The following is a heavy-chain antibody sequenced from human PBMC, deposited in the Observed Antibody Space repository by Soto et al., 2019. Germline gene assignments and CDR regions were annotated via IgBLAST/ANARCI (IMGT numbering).Heavy chain of an antibody. CDR3: ARLGYYVGY. CDR1: GGSISSSSYY. V-gene: IGHV4-39*01. CDR2: IYYSGST. Sequence: QLQLQESGPGLVKPSETLSLTCTVSGGSISSSSYYWGWIRQPPGKVMEWIGSIYYSGSTYYNPSLKSRVTISVDTSKNQFSLKLSSVTAEDTAVYSCARLGYYVGYWGQGTMVTSSS. J-gene: IGHJ4*02.